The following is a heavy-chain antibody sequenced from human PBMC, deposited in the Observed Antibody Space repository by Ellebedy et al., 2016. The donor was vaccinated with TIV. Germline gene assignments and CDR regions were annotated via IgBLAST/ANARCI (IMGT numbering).Heavy chain of an antibody. D-gene: IGHD1-26*01. CDR2: ISGSGGST. J-gene: IGHJ3*02. CDR1: GFTFSSYA. CDR3: AKARWELLSAFDI. Sequence: GESLKISCAASGFTFSSYAMSWVRQAPGKGLEWVSAISGSGGSTYYADSVKGRFTISRDNSKNTLYLQMNSLRAEDTAVYYCAKARWELLSAFDIWGQGTMVTVSS. V-gene: IGHV3-23*01.